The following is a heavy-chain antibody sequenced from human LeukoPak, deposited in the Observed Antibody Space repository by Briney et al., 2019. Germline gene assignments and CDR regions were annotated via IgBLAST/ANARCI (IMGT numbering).Heavy chain of an antibody. J-gene: IGHJ4*02. CDR2: ITWNSGSI. CDR1: GFTFDDYA. D-gene: IGHD6-13*01. V-gene: IGHV3-9*01. Sequence: GGSLRLSCASSGFTFDDYAMHWVRQTPGKGLEGVSGITWNSGSIGYADSVKGRFTISRDNAKNSLYLQMNSLRAEDTALYYCAKDIYSSSWFYFDYWGQGTLVTVSS. CDR3: AKDIYSSSWFYFDY.